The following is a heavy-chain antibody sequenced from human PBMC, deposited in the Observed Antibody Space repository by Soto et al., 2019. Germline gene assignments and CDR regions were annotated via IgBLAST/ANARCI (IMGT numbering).Heavy chain of an antibody. CDR1: W. CDR3: AQPDCTKRVCYPFYEF. Sequence: WGGWMRQMSGKGPQWMGIVNPGDSETRYSPSFQGQVTISADKSSNTAYLQWSRLKASDTAMYYCAQPDCTKRVCYPFYEFWGQRTVVTVFS. D-gene: IGHD2-21*01. CDR2: VNPGDSET. J-gene: IGHJ3*01. V-gene: IGHV5-51*01.